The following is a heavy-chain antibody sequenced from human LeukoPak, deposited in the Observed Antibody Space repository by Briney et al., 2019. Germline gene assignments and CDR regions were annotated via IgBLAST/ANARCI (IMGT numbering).Heavy chain of an antibody. Sequence: GGSLRLSCVVSGFTFNRSWMNWVRQAPGKGLEWVANMDPSGTQKRYVDTVTGRFTISKDNPGTSPYLEMNSLRADDTAIYYCAIWASDNYWGQGTLVTVSS. CDR1: GFTFNRSW. CDR3: AIWASDNY. V-gene: IGHV3-7*01. J-gene: IGHJ4*02. CDR2: MDPSGTQK. D-gene: IGHD3-16*01.